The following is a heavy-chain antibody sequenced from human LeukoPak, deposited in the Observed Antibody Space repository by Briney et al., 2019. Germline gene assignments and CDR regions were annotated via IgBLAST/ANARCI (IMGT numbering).Heavy chain of an antibody. V-gene: IGHV4-59*01. D-gene: IGHD3-22*01. CDR2: IYYSGSA. Sequence: KPSETLSLTCTVSGGSISTYYWTWIRQPPGKGLEWIGYIYYSGSANYNPSLQSRVTISVDMSKNQFSLKLTSVTAADTAVYYCARGAPSDSGGYRDPSFDYWGQGTLVTVSS. J-gene: IGHJ4*02. CDR3: ARGAPSDSGGYRDPSFDY. CDR1: GGSISTYY.